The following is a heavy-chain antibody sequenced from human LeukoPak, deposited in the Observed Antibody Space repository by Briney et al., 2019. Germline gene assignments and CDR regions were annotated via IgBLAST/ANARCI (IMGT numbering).Heavy chain of an antibody. CDR1: GYIFTAYY. CDR3: TRGRNLDNAATAPSEY. D-gene: IGHD6-25*01. J-gene: IGHJ4*02. Sequence: GASVRVSCKASGYIFTAYYLHWVRQAPGQGLEWMGWTNPKSGDTDYAQRFQGRVTMTRDKSITTAYMELSDVRSDDTAIYYCTRGRNLDNAATAPSEYWGQGILVTVSS. CDR2: TNPKSGDT. V-gene: IGHV1-2*02.